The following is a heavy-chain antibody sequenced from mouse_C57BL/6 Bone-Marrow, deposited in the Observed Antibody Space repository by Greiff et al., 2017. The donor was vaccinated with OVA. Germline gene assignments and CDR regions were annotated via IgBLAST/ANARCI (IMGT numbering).Heavy chain of an antibody. CDR1: GFSLTSYA. D-gene: IGHD2-3*01. J-gene: IGHJ4*01. V-gene: IGHV2-9-1*01. CDR3: APIYDGYYNYAMDY. Sequence: VQLQESGPGLVAPSQSLSITCTVSGFSLTSYAISWVRHPPGKGLVWLGVVWTGGGTDYNSALNSRLSISKDNSKSQVFLKMNSLQTDDTARYYCAPIYDGYYNYAMDYWGQGTSVTVSS. CDR2: VWTGGGT.